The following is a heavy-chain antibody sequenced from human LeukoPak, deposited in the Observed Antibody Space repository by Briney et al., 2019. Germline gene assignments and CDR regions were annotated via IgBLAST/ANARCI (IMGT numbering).Heavy chain of an antibody. D-gene: IGHD3-9*01. CDR3: ARDIFDILTGSGPYYYYYGMDV. J-gene: IGHJ6*02. V-gene: IGHV3-30-3*01. CDR1: GFTFSSYA. Sequence: PGRSLRLSCAASGFTFSSYAMHWVRQAPGKGLEWVAVISYDGSNKYYADSVKGRFTISRDNSKNTLYLQMNSLRAEDTAVYYCARDIFDILTGSGPYYYYYGMDVWGQGTTVTVSS. CDR2: ISYDGSNK.